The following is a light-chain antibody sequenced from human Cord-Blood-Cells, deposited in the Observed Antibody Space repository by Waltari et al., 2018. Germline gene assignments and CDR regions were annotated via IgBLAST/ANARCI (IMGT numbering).Light chain of an antibody. CDR3: SSYAGSNKYVV. CDR2: EVS. V-gene: IGLV2-8*01. Sequence: SDLSQATYATGSRGQSVTTSHTATSSAVGGYNYVSCYQQPPGHAPNLMIYEVSKRPSGVPDRFSGSNSGNTASLTVSGLQAEDEADYYCSSYAGSNKYVVFGGGTKLTFL. J-gene: IGLJ2*01. CDR1: SSAVGGYNY.